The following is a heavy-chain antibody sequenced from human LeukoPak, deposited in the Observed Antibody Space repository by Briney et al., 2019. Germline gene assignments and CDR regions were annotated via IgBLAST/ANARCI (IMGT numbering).Heavy chain of an antibody. V-gene: IGHV4-59*12. J-gene: IGHJ4*02. Sequence: PSETLSLTCTVSGGSISSYYWSWIRQPPGKGLEWIGYIYYSGSTNYNPSLKSRVTISVDTSKNQFSLKLSSVTAADTAVHYCVREILYCSGGSCYRGPFDNWGQGTLVTVSA. D-gene: IGHD2-15*01. CDR1: GGSISSYY. CDR3: VREILYCSGGSCYRGPFDN. CDR2: IYYSGST.